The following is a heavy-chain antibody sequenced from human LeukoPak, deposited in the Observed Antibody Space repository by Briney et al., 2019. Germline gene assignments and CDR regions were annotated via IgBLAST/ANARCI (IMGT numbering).Heavy chain of an antibody. CDR3: ARDPYDGNYYFDY. J-gene: IGHJ4*02. CDR2: FNANSGDT. CDR1: GYTFTGYH. V-gene: IGHV1-2*02. Sequence: ASVKVSCKTSGYTFTGYHVHWVRQAPGQGLEWMGWFNANSGDTKYAQKFQGRVTMTRDTSIGTDYMELTSLIYDDTAIYYCARDPYDGNYYFDYWGQGTLVTVAS. D-gene: IGHD3-3*01.